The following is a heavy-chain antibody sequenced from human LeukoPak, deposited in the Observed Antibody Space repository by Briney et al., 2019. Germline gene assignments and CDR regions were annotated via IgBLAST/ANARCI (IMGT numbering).Heavy chain of an antibody. CDR3: AKEGNWYSLDS. V-gene: IGHV3-30*02. Sequence: GGSLRLSCTASGFTFSDSGMHWVRQSPGKGLEWVTFIRYDGTNKDYADSVKGRFSISRDNPKNTVYLQMDSLSAEDTAVYYCAKEGNWYSLDSWGQGTLVTVSS. CDR2: IRYDGTNK. D-gene: IGHD6-13*01. CDR1: GFTFSDSG. J-gene: IGHJ4*02.